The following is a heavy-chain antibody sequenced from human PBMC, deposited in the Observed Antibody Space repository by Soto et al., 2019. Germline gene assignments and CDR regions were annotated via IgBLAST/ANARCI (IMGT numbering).Heavy chain of an antibody. J-gene: IGHJ6*02. CDR3: AVSGYYGMGV. V-gene: IGHV4-30-2*01. CDR2: IYHSGST. CDR1: GGSISSGGYS. Sequence: SETLSLTCAVSGGSISSGGYSWSWIRQPPGKGLEWIGYIYHSGSTYYNPSLKSRVTISVDRSKNQFSLKLSSVTAADTAVYYCAVSGYYGMGVWGQGTTVTVSS. D-gene: IGHD2-2*03.